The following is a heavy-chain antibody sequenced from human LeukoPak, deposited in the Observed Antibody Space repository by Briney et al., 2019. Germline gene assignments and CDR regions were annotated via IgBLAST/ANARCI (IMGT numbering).Heavy chain of an antibody. J-gene: IGHJ4*02. CDR2: ISGSSGST. D-gene: IGHD3/OR15-3a*01. Sequence: GGSLRLSWAASGFTFSNYAMNWVRQAPGKGLEWVSGISGSSGSTFYADSVQGRFIISRDNSKNTVSLQLNSLRPEDTALYYCAKHFCTGLDCSLFDSWGQGTLVTVSS. CDR3: AKHFCTGLDCSLFDS. CDR1: GFTFSNYA. V-gene: IGHV3-23*01.